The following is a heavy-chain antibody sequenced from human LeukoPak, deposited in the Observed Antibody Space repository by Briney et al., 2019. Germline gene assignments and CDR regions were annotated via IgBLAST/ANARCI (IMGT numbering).Heavy chain of an antibody. CDR3: ARGSVRGVIRY. Sequence: PSETLSLTCAVYGGSFSGYNWSWIRQRPGKGLEWIGEINHSGNTNYNPSLKSRVTISGDTSKNQFSLKLTSVAAADTAVYYCARGSVRGVIRYWGQGTLVTVSS. V-gene: IGHV4-34*01. D-gene: IGHD3-10*01. J-gene: IGHJ4*02. CDR2: INHSGNT. CDR1: GGSFSGYN.